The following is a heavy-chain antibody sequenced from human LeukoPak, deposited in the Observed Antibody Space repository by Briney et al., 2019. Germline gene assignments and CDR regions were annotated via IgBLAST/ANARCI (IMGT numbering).Heavy chain of an antibody. J-gene: IGHJ4*02. CDR1: GITLSNYG. CDR3: ARDNYGGTTHFDY. V-gene: IGHV3-23*01. CDR2: ISDSGGRT. Sequence: HSGGSLRLSCAVSGITLSNYGMSWVRQAPGKGLEWFAGISDSGGRTNYADSVKGRFTISRDNAKNSLYLQMNSLRAEDTAVYYCARDNYGGTTHFDYWGQGTLVTVSS. D-gene: IGHD4-23*01.